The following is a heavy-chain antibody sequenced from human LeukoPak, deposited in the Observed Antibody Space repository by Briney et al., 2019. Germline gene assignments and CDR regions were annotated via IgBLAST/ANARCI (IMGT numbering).Heavy chain of an antibody. J-gene: IGHJ6*02. Sequence: QPGGSLRLSCAASGFTFSSYDMHWVRQATGKGLEWVSAIGTAGDTYYPGSVKGRFTISRENAKNPLYLQMNSLRAGDTAVYYCARETPWFGMDVWGQGTTVTVSS. CDR3: ARETPWFGMDV. CDR1: GFTFSSYD. CDR2: IGTAGDT. D-gene: IGHD3-9*01. V-gene: IGHV3-13*01.